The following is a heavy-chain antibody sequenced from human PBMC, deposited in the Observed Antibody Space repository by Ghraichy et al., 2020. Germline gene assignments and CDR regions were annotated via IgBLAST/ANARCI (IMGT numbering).Heavy chain of an antibody. Sequence: SETLSLTCTVSGGSISSRSYYWGWIRQPPGKGLEWIGSIYYSGSTYYNPSLKSRVTISVDTSKNQFSLKLSSVTAADTAVYYCARHKGLRWFSFYGMDVWGQGTTVTVSS. D-gene: IGHD4-23*01. J-gene: IGHJ6*02. V-gene: IGHV4-39*01. CDR1: GGSISSRSYY. CDR3: ARHKGLRWFSFYGMDV. CDR2: IYYSGST.